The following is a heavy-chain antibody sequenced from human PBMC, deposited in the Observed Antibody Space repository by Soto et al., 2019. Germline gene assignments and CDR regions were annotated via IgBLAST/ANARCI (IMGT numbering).Heavy chain of an antibody. D-gene: IGHD2-2*01. CDR3: ARDRRYCSSTSCRDYYYYYGMDV. CDR1: GFTFSSFG. CDR2: ISYDGSNK. J-gene: IGHJ6*02. V-gene: IGHV3-30*03. Sequence: GGSLRLSCAASGFTFSSFGMHWVRQAPGKGLEWVAVISYDGSNKYYADSVKGRFTISRDNSKNSLYLQMNSLRAEDTAVYYCARDRRYCSSTSCRDYYYYYGMDVWGQGTTVTVSS.